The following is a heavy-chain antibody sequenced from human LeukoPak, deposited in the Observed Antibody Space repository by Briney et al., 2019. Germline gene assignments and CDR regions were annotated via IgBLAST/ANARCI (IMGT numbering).Heavy chain of an antibody. Sequence: PGGSLRLCCAASGFTFSSYGMHWVRQAPGKGLEWVAVISYDGSNKYYADSVKGRFTISRDNSKNTLYLQMNSLRAEDTAVYYCAKEGSTMIVVDAFDYWGQGTLVTVSS. V-gene: IGHV3-30*18. J-gene: IGHJ4*02. D-gene: IGHD3-22*01. CDR3: AKEGSTMIVVDAFDY. CDR1: GFTFSSYG. CDR2: ISYDGSNK.